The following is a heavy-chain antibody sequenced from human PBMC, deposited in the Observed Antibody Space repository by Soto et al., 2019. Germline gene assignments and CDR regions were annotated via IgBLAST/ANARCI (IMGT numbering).Heavy chain of an antibody. CDR1: GFTFSSNA. D-gene: IGHD7-27*01. Sequence: EVQLLESGGGLVQPGGSLRLSCVASGFTFSSNAMSWVRQAPGKGLEWVLHITSGSGGGTYYADSVKGRFTISRDNAKNTLYRQMNSLRVEDKAVYYCGKGAWGAFDIWGHGTLVTVSS. CDR3: GKGAWGAFDI. CDR2: ITSGSGGGT. J-gene: IGHJ3*02. V-gene: IGHV3-23*01.